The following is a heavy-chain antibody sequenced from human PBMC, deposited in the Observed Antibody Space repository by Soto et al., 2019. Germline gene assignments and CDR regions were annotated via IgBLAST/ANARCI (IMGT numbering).Heavy chain of an antibody. Sequence: QVHLVQSGAEVRKPGSSVKVSCKTSGGTFSTYTIYWVRQAPGQGLEWMGRIIPLFGTTKYAQNFQDRVTITEEKSTSTTDKELSSLRAEDRAVYSWARRLDYRADEGVEVCGEGTEVTV. D-gene: IGHD3-16*02. CDR3: ARRLDYRADEGVEV. CDR2: IIPLFGTT. CDR1: GGTFSTYT. V-gene: IGHV1-69*06. J-gene: IGHJ6*01.